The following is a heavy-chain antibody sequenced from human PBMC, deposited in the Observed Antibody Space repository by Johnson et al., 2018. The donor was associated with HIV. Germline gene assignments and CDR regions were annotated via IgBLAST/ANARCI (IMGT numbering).Heavy chain of an antibody. CDR3: AKDRAIAVDDGLDI. V-gene: IGHV3-53*01. D-gene: IGHD2-2*02. Sequence: VQLVESGGGLIQPGGSLRLSCAVSGFTVSSNYMSWVRQAPGKGLEWVSVIYSGGTTNYADSVEGRFTISRDNAKNSLYLQMDSLRVEDTALYYCAKDRAIAVDDGLDIWGQGTLVTVSS. CDR2: IYSGGTT. CDR1: GFTVSSNY. J-gene: IGHJ3*02.